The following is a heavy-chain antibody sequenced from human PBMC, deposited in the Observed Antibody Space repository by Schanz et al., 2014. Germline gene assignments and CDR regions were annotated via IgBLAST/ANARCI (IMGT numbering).Heavy chain of an antibody. CDR3: AKGRFGELSAFDI. CDR2: LSGSADST. CDR1: GFVFGDYY. V-gene: IGHV3-23*04. Sequence: VQVVQSGGGLVKPGGSLRLSCAASGFVFGDYYMTWIRQAPGRGLEWVSTLSGSADSTYYADSVKGRFTISRDNSKNTLYLQMNSLRAEDTAVYYCAKGRFGELSAFDIWGQGTMVTVSS. D-gene: IGHD3-10*01. J-gene: IGHJ3*02.